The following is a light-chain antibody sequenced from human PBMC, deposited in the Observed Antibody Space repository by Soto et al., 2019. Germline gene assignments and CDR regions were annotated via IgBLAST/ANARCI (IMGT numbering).Light chain of an antibody. CDR3: SSYISSSTYV. CDR2: DVS. J-gene: IGLJ1*01. Sequence: QSALTQPASVSGSPGQSITISCTGTSSDVGRYNFVSWYQQHPGKAPKLMIYDVSNRPSGVSYRFSGSKSGNTASLTISGLQAEDEADYYCSSYISSSTYVFGTGTKLTVL. CDR1: SSDVGRYNF. V-gene: IGLV2-14*01.